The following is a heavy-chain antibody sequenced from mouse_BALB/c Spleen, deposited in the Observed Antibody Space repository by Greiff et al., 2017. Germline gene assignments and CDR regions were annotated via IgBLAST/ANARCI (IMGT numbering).Heavy chain of an antibody. V-gene: IGHV1-12*01. Sequence: LQQSGAELVKPGASVKMSCKASGYTFTSYNMHWVKQTPGQGLEWIGAIYPGNGDTSYNQKFKGKATLTADKSSSTAYMQLSSLTSEDSAVYYCAREDGYYDYFDYWGQGTTLTVSS. CDR2: IYPGNGDT. CDR3: AREDGYYDYFDY. CDR1: GYTFTSYN. D-gene: IGHD2-3*01. J-gene: IGHJ2*01.